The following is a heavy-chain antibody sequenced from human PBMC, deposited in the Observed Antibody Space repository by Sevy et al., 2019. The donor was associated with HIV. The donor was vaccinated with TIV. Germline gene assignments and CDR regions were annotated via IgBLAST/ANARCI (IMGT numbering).Heavy chain of an antibody. D-gene: IGHD4-17*01. CDR1: GFTFSSYS. CDR3: TRDRSGTTVPRSFDP. V-gene: IGHV3-21*03. J-gene: IGHJ5*02. Sequence: GGSLRLSCAASGFTFSSYSMNWVRQAPGKGLEWVSSISSSSSYIYYADSVKGRFTISRDNAKNSLYLQMNSLRAEDTAVYYCTRDRSGTTVPRSFDPWGQGTLVTVSS. CDR2: ISSSSSYI.